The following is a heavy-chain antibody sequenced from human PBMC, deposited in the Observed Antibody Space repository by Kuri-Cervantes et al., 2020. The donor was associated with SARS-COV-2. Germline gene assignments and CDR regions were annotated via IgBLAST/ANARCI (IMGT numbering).Heavy chain of an antibody. V-gene: IGHV3-30*03. J-gene: IGHJ6*03. CDR1: GFTFSSYS. CDR2: ISYDGSNK. Sequence: LSLTCAASGFTFSSYSMNWVRQAPGKGLEWVAVISYDGSNKYYADSVKGRFTISRDNSKNTLYLQMNSLRAEDTAVYYCARGPHYYYMDVWGKGTTVTVSS. CDR3: ARGPHYYYMDV.